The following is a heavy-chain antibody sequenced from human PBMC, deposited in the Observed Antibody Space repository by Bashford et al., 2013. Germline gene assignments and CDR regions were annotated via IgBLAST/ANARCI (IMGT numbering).Heavy chain of an antibody. CDR2: IKSKTDGGTT. D-gene: IGHD2-8*01. V-gene: IGHV3-15*01. CDR3: TRDLMGLARLGGMDV. J-gene: IGHJ6*02. Sequence: GGSLRLSCAASGFTFSDAWMSWVRQAPGKGLEWVGRIKSKTDGGTTDYAAPVKGRFTISRDDSKNTLYLQMNSLKTEDTAVYYCTRDLMGLARLGGMDVWGQGATVTVSS. CDR1: GFTFSDAW.